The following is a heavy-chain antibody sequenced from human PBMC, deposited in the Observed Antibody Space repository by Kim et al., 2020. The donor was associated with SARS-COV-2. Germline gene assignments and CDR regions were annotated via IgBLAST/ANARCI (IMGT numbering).Heavy chain of an antibody. CDR3: ARGGIKLSSSSFLLVIDEHYYYGMDV. V-gene: IGHV1-18*01. CDR1: GYTFTSYG. Sequence: ASVKVSCKASGYTFTSYGISWVRQAPGQGLEWMGWISAYNGNTNYAQKLQGRVTMTTDTSTSTAYMELRSLRSDDTAVYYCARGGIKLSSSSFLLVIDEHYYYGMDVWGQGTTVTVSS. J-gene: IGHJ6*02. D-gene: IGHD6-6*01. CDR2: ISAYNGNT.